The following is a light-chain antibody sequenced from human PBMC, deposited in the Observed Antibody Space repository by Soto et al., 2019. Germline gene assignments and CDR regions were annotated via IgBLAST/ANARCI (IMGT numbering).Light chain of an antibody. J-gene: IGLJ1*01. CDR1: SSDVGGYNY. Sequence: QSALTQPASVSGSPGQSITISCTGTSSDVGGYNYVSWYQQHPGKAPKLMIYDVSHRPSGVSNRFSGSKSGNTASLTLSGLQAEDEADYDCSSYTSSSPYVFGTGTKVTVL. V-gene: IGLV2-14*01. CDR2: DVS. CDR3: SSYTSSSPYV.